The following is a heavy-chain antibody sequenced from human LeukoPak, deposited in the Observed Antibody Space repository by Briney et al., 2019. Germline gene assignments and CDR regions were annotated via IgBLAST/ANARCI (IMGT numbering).Heavy chain of an antibody. CDR3: ARAGTLVGYDSSAYYYYFDY. V-gene: IGHV1-18*01. CDR1: GYTFTSYG. J-gene: IGHJ4*02. Sequence: ASVKVSCKASGYTFTSYGISWVRQAPGQGLEWMGWISAYNGNTNYAQKLQGRVTMTTDTSTSTAYMELRSLRSDDTAVYYCARAGTLVGYDSSAYYYYFDYWGQGTLVTVS. CDR2: ISAYNGNT. D-gene: IGHD3-22*01.